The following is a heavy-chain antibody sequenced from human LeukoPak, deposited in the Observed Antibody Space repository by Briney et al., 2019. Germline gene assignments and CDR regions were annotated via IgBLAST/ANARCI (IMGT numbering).Heavy chain of an antibody. D-gene: IGHD3-10*01. CDR3: ARDSYGSGTYFPS. CDR2: ISSSGTTI. Sequence: PGGSLRLSCAASGFAFSDYGMHWVRQAPGKGLEWVSYISSSGTTIYYADSVRGRFTISRDNAKNSLYLQIDSLRDEDTAVYYCARDSYGSGTYFPSWGQGTLVTVSS. V-gene: IGHV3-48*02. CDR1: GFAFSDYG. J-gene: IGHJ5*02.